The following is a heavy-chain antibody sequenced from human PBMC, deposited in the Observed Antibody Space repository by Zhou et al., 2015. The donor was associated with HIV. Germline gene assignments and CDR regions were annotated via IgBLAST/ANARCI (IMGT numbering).Heavy chain of an antibody. CDR3: TRRFPGIAVATADY. CDR2: IRSKAYGGTT. CDR1: GFTFGDYA. V-gene: IGHV3-49*03. D-gene: IGHD6-19*01. J-gene: IGHJ4*02. Sequence: EVQLVESGGGLVQPGRSLRLSCTASGFTFGDYAMSWFRQAPGKGLEWVGFIRSKAYGGTTEYAASVKGRFTISRHDSKSIAYLQMNSLKTEDTAVYYCTRRFPGIAVATADYWGQGTLVTVSS.